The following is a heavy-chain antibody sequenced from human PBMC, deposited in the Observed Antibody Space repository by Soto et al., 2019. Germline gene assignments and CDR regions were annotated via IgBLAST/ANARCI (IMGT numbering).Heavy chain of an antibody. D-gene: IGHD4-17*01. CDR2: IYPGDSDT. J-gene: IGHJ4*02. Sequence: PGESLKISCKGSGYSFTSYWIGWVLQIPGKGLEWMGIIYPGDSDTRYSPSFQGQVTISADKSISTAYLQWGSLKASDTAMYYCARTPLYGDYPPRYYFDYWGQGTLVTVSS. CDR1: GYSFTSYW. V-gene: IGHV5-51*01. CDR3: ARTPLYGDYPPRYYFDY.